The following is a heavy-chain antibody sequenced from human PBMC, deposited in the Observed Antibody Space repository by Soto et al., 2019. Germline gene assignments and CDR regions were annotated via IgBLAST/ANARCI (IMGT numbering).Heavy chain of an antibody. Sequence: GGSLRLSCAASGFTFSTYAMHWIRQAPGKGLEYVSAISSDGYSTYYADSVKGKFTISRDNSKNTLYLQMGSLRAEDMAVYYCARVFYDSGGYYYDYWGQGTLVTVSS. V-gene: IGHV3-64*02. D-gene: IGHD3-22*01. J-gene: IGHJ4*02. CDR3: ARVFYDSGGYYYDY. CDR2: ISSDGYST. CDR1: GFTFSTYA.